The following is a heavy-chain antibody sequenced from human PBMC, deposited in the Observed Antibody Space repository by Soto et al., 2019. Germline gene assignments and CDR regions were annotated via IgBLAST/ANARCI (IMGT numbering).Heavy chain of an antibody. CDR2: ISSNGGST. J-gene: IGHJ6*02. V-gene: IGHV3-64D*06. CDR3: VKDSMPGFSRYSYYGMDV. CDR1: GFTCSGYA. D-gene: IGHD2-2*01. Sequence: PGGSLRVSCSASGFTCSGYAMHWVRQAPGKGLEYVSAISSNGGSTYYADSVKGRFTISRDNSKNTLYLQMSSLRAEDTAVYYCVKDSMPGFSRYSYYGMDVWGQGTTVPVS.